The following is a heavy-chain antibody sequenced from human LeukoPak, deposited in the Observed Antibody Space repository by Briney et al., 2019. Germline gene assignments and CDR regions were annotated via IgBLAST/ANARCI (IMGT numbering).Heavy chain of an antibody. CDR3: ARDAPGGVAVARGMGAFDI. J-gene: IGHJ3*02. Sequence: SETLSLTCTVSGGSISSYYWSWIRQPAGKGLEWIGRIYSSGSTNYNPSLKSRVTMSVDTSKNQFSLKLSSVTAADTAVYYCARDAPGGVAVARGMGAFDIWGQGTMVT. CDR2: IYSSGST. CDR1: GGSISSYY. V-gene: IGHV4-4*07. D-gene: IGHD6-19*01.